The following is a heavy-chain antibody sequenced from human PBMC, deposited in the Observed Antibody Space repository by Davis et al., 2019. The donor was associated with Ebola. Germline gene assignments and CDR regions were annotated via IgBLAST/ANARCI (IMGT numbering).Heavy chain of an antibody. Sequence: SVKVSCKASGGTFSSYAISWVRQAPGQGLEWMGGIIPIFGTANYAQKLQGRVTMTTDTSTSTAYMELRSLRSDDTAVYYCARFAGDYDPPHYWGQGTLVTVSS. V-gene: IGHV1-69*05. CDR2: IIPIFGTA. CDR1: GGTFSSYA. J-gene: IGHJ4*02. CDR3: ARFAGDYDPPHY. D-gene: IGHD4-17*01.